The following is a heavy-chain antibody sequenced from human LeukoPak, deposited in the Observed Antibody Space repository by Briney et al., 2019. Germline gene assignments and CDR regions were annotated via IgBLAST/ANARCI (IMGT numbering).Heavy chain of an antibody. CDR3: ARHMLAVAGNDAFDI. CDR2: IYYNGST. V-gene: IGHV4-39*01. Sequence: SETLSLTCTVSGGSISSSSYYWGWIRQPPGKGLEWIGSIYYNGSTYYNPSLKSRVTISVDTSKNQFSLKLSSVTAADTAVYYCARHMLAVAGNDAFDIWGQGTMVTVSS. CDR1: GGSISSSSYY. D-gene: IGHD6-19*01. J-gene: IGHJ3*02.